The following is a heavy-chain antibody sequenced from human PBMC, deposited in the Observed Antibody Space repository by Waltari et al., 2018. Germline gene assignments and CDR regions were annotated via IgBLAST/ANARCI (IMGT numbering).Heavy chain of an antibody. CDR2: ISSSSSYI. CDR3: ARAGVVPGYDFWSGYYTGDYYYGMDV. D-gene: IGHD3-3*01. V-gene: IGHV3-21*01. J-gene: IGHJ6*02. Sequence: EVQLVESGGGLVKPGGSLRLSCAASGFTFSSYSMNWVRQAPGKGLEWVSSISSSSSYIYYADSVKGRFTISRDNAKNSLYLQMNSLRAEDTAVYYCARAGVVPGYDFWSGYYTGDYYYGMDVWGQGTTVTVSS. CDR1: GFTFSSYS.